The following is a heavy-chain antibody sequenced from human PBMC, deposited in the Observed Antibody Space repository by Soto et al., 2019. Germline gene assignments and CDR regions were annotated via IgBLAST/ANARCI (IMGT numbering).Heavy chain of an antibody. V-gene: IGHV3-23*01. CDR1: GFTFSNYA. CDR3: ASYDSSGYFYSHFDY. D-gene: IGHD3-22*01. CDR2: ISGGGGST. Sequence: EVQLLESGGGLVQPGGSLRLSCAASGFTFSNYAMTWVRQAPGKGLEWVSAISGGGGSTYYADSLKGRFTISRDNSGNTLYLQMNSLRAEDTAVYYCASYDSSGYFYSHFDYWGQGTLVTVSS. J-gene: IGHJ4*02.